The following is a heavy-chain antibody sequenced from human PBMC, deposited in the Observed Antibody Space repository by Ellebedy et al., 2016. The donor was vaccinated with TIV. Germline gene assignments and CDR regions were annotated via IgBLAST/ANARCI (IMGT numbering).Heavy chain of an antibody. CDR1: GCSIISGTNH. CDR3: ARYDGGSAYFDY. D-gene: IGHD2-15*01. CDR2: IHYSGNT. Sequence: MPSETLSLTCTVSGCSIISGTNHWGWIRQPPGKRLEWIGLIHYSGNTHYNPSLKSRVTITVDTAKNQFSLKLSSVTAAETAVYYCARYDGGSAYFDYWGQGTLVTVSS. V-gene: IGHV4-39*01. J-gene: IGHJ4*02.